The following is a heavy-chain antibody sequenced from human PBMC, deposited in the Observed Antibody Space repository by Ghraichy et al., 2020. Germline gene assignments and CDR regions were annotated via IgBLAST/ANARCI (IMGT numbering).Heavy chain of an antibody. Sequence: LSLTCAASGFSFTDYWMHWVRQTPWRGLEWVSHLNIDGTTVNYADSVKGRFTISRDNAKNTMYLQMISLTVEDTAVYYCVRSYKDGLRHFDYWGQGTLVTVSS. CDR2: LNIDGTTV. CDR3: VRSYKDGLRHFDY. D-gene: IGHD1-14*01. CDR1: GFSFTDYW. V-gene: IGHV3-74*01. J-gene: IGHJ4*02.